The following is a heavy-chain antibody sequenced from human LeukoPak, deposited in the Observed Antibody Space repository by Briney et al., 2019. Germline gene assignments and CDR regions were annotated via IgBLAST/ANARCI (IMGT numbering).Heavy chain of an antibody. D-gene: IGHD2-2*02. V-gene: IGHV3-23*01. J-gene: IGHJ4*02. CDR1: GFTFSNYS. CDR2: ISGSDTST. Sequence: GGSLRLSCAASGFTFSNYSMSWVRQAPGKGLEWVSSISGSDTSTYYADSVKGRFTISRDNSKNTLELQMNSLRAEDSAVYYCTKARSASSSSCYNYWGQGILVTVSS. CDR3: TKARSASSSSCYNY.